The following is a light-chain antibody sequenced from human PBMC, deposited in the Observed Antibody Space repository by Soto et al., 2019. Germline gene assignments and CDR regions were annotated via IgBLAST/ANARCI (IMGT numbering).Light chain of an antibody. CDR2: DAS. V-gene: IGKV3-11*01. CDR1: QSVSSY. CDR3: QQRSNWPG. J-gene: IGKJ4*02. Sequence: EIVLTQSPATLSLSPGERATLSCRASQSVSSYLAWYQQKPGQAPRLLIYDASNRATGIPARFSGSGSGTDFTLTISSLEPGDFAVYYCQQRSNWPGFGGGTKVEIK.